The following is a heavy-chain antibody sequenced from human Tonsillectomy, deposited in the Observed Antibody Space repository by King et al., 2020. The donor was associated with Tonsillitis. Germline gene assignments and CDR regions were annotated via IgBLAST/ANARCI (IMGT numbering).Heavy chain of an antibody. CDR2: IYPGDSDT. V-gene: IGHV5-51*01. D-gene: IGHD3-9*01. Sequence: VQLVESGAEVKKPGESLKISCKGSGYSFTSYWIGRVRQMPGKGLEWMGIIYPGDSDTRYSPSFQGQVTISADKSISTAYLQWSSLKASDTAMYYCASRTGDYDILTGYAFDIWGQGTMVTVSS. CDR1: GYSFTSYW. J-gene: IGHJ3*02. CDR3: ASRTGDYDILTGYAFDI.